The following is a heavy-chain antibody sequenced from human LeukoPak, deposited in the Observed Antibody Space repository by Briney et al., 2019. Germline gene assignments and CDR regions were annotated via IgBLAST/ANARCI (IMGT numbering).Heavy chain of an antibody. J-gene: IGHJ4*02. CDR1: GGSISSYY. V-gene: IGHV4-4*07. CDR2: IYTSGST. CDR3: AKDPPSCRRYSCGYYFDY. Sequence: SETLSLTCTVSGGSISSYYWSWIRQPAGKGLEWIGRIYTSGSTNYNPSLKSRVTMSVDTSKNQFSLKLSSVTAADTAVYYCAKDPPSCRRYSCGYYFDYWGQGTLVTVSS. D-gene: IGHD5-18*01.